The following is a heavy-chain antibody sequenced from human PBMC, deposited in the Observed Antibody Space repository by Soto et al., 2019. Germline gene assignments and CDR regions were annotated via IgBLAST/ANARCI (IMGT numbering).Heavy chain of an antibody. V-gene: IGHV4-30-4*01. CDR3: ARVLQEDAFDI. CDR2: IYYSGST. J-gene: IGHJ3*02. CDR1: GGSISSGDYY. Sequence: KTSETLSLTCTVSGGSISSGDYYWSWIRQPPGKGLEWIGYIYYSGSTYYNPSLKSRVTISVDTSKNQFSLKLSSVTAADTAVYYCARVLQEDAFDIWGQGTMVTVSS.